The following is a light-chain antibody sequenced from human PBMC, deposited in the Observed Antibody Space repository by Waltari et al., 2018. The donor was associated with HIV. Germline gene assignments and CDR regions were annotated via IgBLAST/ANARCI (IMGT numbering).Light chain of an antibody. Sequence: IQMTQSPSILSASVGDRITITCRASQNVDSWLAWYQQRPGRAPKLLIYKASTLEYGVPARLSGSGSGTNFTLTINSLHPDDFATYYCQQYNSDFYTFGLGTRLDLK. CDR2: KAS. CDR3: QQYNSDFYT. V-gene: IGKV1-5*03. J-gene: IGKJ2*01. CDR1: QNVDSW.